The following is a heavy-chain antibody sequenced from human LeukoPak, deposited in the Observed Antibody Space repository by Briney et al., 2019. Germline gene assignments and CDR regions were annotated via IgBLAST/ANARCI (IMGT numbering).Heavy chain of an antibody. Sequence: PGGSLRLSCAASGFTLSSYAMSWVRPAPGKGLEWVSAISGSGGSTYYADSVKGRFTISRDNSKNTLYLQMNSLRAEDTAVYYCAKDLCGITMVRVNGYLDYWGQGTLVTVSS. V-gene: IGHV3-23*01. CDR2: ISGSGGST. D-gene: IGHD3-10*01. J-gene: IGHJ4*02. CDR3: AKDLCGITMVRVNGYLDY. CDR1: GFTLSSYA.